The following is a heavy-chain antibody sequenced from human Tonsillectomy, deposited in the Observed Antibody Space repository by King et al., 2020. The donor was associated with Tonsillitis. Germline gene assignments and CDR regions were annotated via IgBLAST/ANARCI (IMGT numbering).Heavy chain of an antibody. Sequence: VQLVESGGGLVQPGGSLRLSCAASGFTFNSHAMSWVRQAPGKGLEWVSAIGGSARSTYYADSVKGRFTISRDNSKNTLYLQMNSLRAEDTAVYYCARGAGVVAVHYFDYWGQGTLVTVSS. V-gene: IGHV3-23*04. CDR1: GFTFNSHA. J-gene: IGHJ4*02. D-gene: IGHD3-22*01. CDR2: IGGSARST. CDR3: ARGAGVVAVHYFDY.